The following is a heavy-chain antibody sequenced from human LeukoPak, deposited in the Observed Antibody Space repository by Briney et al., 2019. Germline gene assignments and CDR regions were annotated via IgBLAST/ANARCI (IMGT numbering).Heavy chain of an antibody. CDR2: ISSSSSTI. CDR1: GFTVSSNY. V-gene: IGHV3-48*04. Sequence: TGGSLRLSCAASGFTVSSNYMSWVRQAPGKGLEWVSYISSSSSTIYYADSVKGRFTISRDNAKNSLYLQMNSLRAEDTAVYYCASTYYYDSSGPRYWGQGTLVTVSS. J-gene: IGHJ4*02. D-gene: IGHD3-22*01. CDR3: ASTYYYDSSGPRY.